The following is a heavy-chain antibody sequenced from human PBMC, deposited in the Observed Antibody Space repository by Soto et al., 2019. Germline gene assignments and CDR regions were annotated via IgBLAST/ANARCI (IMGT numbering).Heavy chain of an antibody. CDR1: GGSISDDDYY. CDR2: IYYNGNT. D-gene: IGHD4-17*01. CDR3: ARATTVTSSFFFYALDV. J-gene: IGHJ6*02. Sequence: QVQLHESGPGLVKPSQTLSLTCTVSGGSISDDDYYWNWIRQSPGKGLEWIGHIYYNGNTYYNPSLKXRXTXSXQTSQNQFSLHLTSVIAAASALYFCARATTVTSSFFFYALDVWGQGTTVTVSS. V-gene: IGHV4-30-4*01.